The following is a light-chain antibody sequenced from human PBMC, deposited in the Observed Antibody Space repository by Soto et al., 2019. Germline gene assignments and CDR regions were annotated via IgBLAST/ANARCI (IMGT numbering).Light chain of an antibody. V-gene: IGLV2-14*03. Sequence: SALTQPASVSGSPGQSITISCTGTSSDVGGYNYVSWYQHHPGKAPKLMIYDVTNRPSGASNRFSGSKSGNTASLTISGLQAEDEADYYCTSYTTSSPYLVFGGGTKLTVL. J-gene: IGLJ3*02. CDR1: SSDVGGYNY. CDR3: TSYTTSSPYLV. CDR2: DVT.